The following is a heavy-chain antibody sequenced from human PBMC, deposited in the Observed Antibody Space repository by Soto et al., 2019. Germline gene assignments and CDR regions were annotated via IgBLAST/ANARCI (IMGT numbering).Heavy chain of an antibody. CDR2: ISAYNGDT. J-gene: IGHJ4*02. Sequence: ASVKVFCKASGYTFTSYGISWVRQAPGQGLEWMGWISAYNGDTNYAQKLQGRVTMTTDTSTSTAYMELRSLRSDDTAVYYCARDREEGITYYYDSSGYYYEPFDYWGQGTLVTVSS. D-gene: IGHD3-22*01. V-gene: IGHV1-18*01. CDR1: GYTFTSYG. CDR3: ARDREEGITYYYDSSGYYYEPFDY.